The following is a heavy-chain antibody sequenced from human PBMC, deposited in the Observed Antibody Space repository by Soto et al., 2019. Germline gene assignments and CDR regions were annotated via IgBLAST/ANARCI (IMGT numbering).Heavy chain of an antibody. CDR2: ISGSGGTT. CDR1: GFTFSSYA. V-gene: IGHV3-23*01. J-gene: IGHJ6*02. Sequence: GGSLRLSCAVSGFTFSSYAMNWVRQGAEPGLERDSDISGSGGTTYYAASVKGRFTISRDSSKNTLYLQMSSLRAEDTAVYYCAKGRAPFLGRGMDVWGQGTTVTVSS. CDR3: AKGRAPFLGRGMDV.